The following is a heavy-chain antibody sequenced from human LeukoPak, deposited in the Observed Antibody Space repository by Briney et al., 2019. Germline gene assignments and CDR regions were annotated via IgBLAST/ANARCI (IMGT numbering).Heavy chain of an antibody. CDR2: IGTHSSNT. Sequence: GGSLRLSCAASGFTFNTYSMNWVRQAPGKGLEWVSYIGTHSSNTFYADSVKGRFTISRDNAKNSLYLQLNCLRDEDTAVYYCARDWLSAFDVWGQGTMVTVSS. CDR1: GFTFNTYS. CDR3: ARDWLSAFDV. V-gene: IGHV3-48*02. J-gene: IGHJ3*01. D-gene: IGHD3-10*01.